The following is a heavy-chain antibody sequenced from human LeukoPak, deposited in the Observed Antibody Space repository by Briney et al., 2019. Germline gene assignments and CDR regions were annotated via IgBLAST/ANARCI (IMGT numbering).Heavy chain of an antibody. J-gene: IGHJ4*02. D-gene: IGHD5-12*01. CDR1: GFTFSSYA. CDR2: ISGSGGST. V-gene: IGHV3-23*01. CDR3: AKDRGYSGYDSSLFDY. Sequence: GGSLRLSCAASGFTFSSYAMSWVRQAPGKGLEWVSAISGSGGSTYYADSVKGRFTISRDNSKNTLYLQMNSLRAEDTAVYYCAKDRGYSGYDSSLFDYWGQGTLVTVSS.